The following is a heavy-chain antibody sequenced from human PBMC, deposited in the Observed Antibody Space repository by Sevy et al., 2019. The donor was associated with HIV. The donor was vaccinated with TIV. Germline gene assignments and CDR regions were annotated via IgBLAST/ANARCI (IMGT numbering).Heavy chain of an antibody. CDR1: GFTFSSYG. Sequence: GGSRRLSCAASGFTFSSYGMHWVRQAPGKGLEWVAFIRYDGSNKYYADSVKGRFTISRDNSKNTLYLQMNSLRAEDTAVYYCAKNGPYYYGSGSTYYYYGMDVWGQGTTVTVSS. D-gene: IGHD3-10*01. CDR3: AKNGPYYYGSGSTYYYYGMDV. CDR2: IRYDGSNK. J-gene: IGHJ6*02. V-gene: IGHV3-30*02.